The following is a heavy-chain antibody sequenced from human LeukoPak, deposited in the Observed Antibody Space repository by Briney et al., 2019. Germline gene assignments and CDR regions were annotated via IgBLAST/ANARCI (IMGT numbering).Heavy chain of an antibody. CDR3: ASPMVRGVIIWYYFDY. CDR2: ISYDGSNK. V-gene: IGHV3-30-3*01. D-gene: IGHD3-10*01. CDR1: GFTFSIYA. Sequence: GGPLRLSCAASGFTFSIYAMHWVRQAPGKGLEWVAVISYDGSNKYYADSVKGRFTISRDNSKNTLYLQINSLRAEDTAVYYCASPMVRGVIIWYYFDYWGQGTLVTVSS. J-gene: IGHJ4*02.